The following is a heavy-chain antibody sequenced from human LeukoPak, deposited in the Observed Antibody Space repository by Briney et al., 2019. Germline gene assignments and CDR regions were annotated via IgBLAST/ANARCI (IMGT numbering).Heavy chain of an antibody. CDR2: ISYDGSNK. J-gene: IGHJ3*02. CDR3: ALGDSAFDI. V-gene: IGHV3-30*03. D-gene: IGHD3-16*01. CDR1: GFTFSSYS. Sequence: PGGSLRPSCAASGFTFSSYSMNWFRQAPGKGLEWVAGISYDGSNKYYADSVKGRFTISRDNSKNTLYLQMNSLRAEDTAVYYCALGDSAFDIWGQGTMVTVSS.